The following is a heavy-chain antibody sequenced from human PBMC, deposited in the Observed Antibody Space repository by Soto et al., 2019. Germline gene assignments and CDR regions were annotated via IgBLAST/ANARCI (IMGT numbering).Heavy chain of an antibody. Sequence: ASVKVSCKASGYTLTGYYMHWVRQAPGQGPEWMGWINPNSGGTNYAQKFQGWVTMTRDTSISTAYMELSRLRSDDTAVYYCAMDSSGFMGAFDIWGQGTMVTVSS. CDR3: AMDSSGFMGAFDI. CDR1: GYTLTGYY. J-gene: IGHJ3*02. V-gene: IGHV1-2*04. CDR2: INPNSGGT. D-gene: IGHD3-22*01.